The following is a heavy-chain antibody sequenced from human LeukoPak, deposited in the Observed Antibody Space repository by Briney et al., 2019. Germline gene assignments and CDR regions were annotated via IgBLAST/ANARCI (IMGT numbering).Heavy chain of an antibody. CDR3: ARDLDGSGKALDY. J-gene: IGHJ4*02. V-gene: IGHV3-21*05. D-gene: IGHD3-10*01. CDR1: GFSFSTYS. CDR2: IENSRKYT. Sequence: GGSLRLSCAASGFSFSTYSMNWVRQAPGKGLEWVPYIENSRKYTYYADSVKGRFTISRDNAKNSLYLQMNNLRAEDTAVYYCARDLDGSGKALDYWGQGTLVTVSS.